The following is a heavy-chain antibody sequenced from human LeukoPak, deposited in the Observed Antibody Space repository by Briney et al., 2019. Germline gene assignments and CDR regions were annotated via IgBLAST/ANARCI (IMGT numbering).Heavy chain of an antibody. J-gene: IGHJ5*02. CDR1: GGSISSYY. D-gene: IGHD6-13*01. CDR3: ARVVAEAGNNWFDP. CDR2: IYTSGST. Sequence: SETLSPTCTVSGGSISSYYWSWIRQPAGKGLGWIGRIYTSGSTNYNPSLKSRVTMSVDTSKNQFSLKLNSVTAADTAVYYCARVVAEAGNNWFDPWGQGALVTVSS. V-gene: IGHV4-4*07.